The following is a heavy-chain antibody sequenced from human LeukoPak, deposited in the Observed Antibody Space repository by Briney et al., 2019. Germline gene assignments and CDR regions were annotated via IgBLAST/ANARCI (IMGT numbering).Heavy chain of an antibody. J-gene: IGHJ6*03. CDR2: ISASSYYI. V-gene: IGHV3-21*04. CDR3: ARGAYSGSYYYYYYYMDV. Sequence: PGGALRLSCAASGFTFSSYTMNWVRQAPGKGLEWVSSISASSYYIYYADSVKGRFTISRDNPNNSLYLQMNSLKTEDSAVYYCARGAYSGSYYYYYYYMDVWGKGTTVTISS. CDR1: GFTFSSYT. D-gene: IGHD1-26*01.